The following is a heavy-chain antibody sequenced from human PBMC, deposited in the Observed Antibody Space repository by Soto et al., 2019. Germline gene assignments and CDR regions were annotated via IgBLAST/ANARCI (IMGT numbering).Heavy chain of an antibody. CDR1: GGTFSSYA. CDR2: IIPILGIA. Sequence: ASVKVSCKASGGTFSSYAISWVRQAPGQGLEWMGRIIPILGIANYAQKFQGRVTITADKSTSTAYMELSSLRSEDTAVYYCARDGVYYDSSGYYYWGQGTLVTVSS. CDR3: ARDGVYYDSSGYYY. J-gene: IGHJ4*02. V-gene: IGHV1-69*04. D-gene: IGHD3-22*01.